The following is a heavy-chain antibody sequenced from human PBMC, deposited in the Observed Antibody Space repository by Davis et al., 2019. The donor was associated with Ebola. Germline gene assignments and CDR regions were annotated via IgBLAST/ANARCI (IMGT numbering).Heavy chain of an antibody. V-gene: IGHV4-39*02. CDR3: ARDCIRTGCYNYGMDV. CDR2: VYHSGTT. Sequence: GSLRLSCTVSGDSISSSSYYWAWLRQPPGKGLEWIGTVYHSGTTYYNPSLKSRVILSVDKSKNQFSLRLSSVTAADTAVYYCARDCIRTGCYNYGMDVWGQGTTVTVSS. J-gene: IGHJ6*02. CDR1: GDSISSSSYY. D-gene: IGHD2-2*02.